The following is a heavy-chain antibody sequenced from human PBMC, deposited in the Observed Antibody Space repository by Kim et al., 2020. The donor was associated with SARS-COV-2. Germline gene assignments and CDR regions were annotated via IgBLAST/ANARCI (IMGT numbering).Heavy chain of an antibody. Sequence: VKGRFTISRDKSKNTLYLQMSSLRAEDTAVYYCAKDPRLEWLSIYYFDYWGQGTLVTVSS. V-gene: IGHV3-23*01. CDR3: AKDPRLEWLSIYYFDY. J-gene: IGHJ4*02. D-gene: IGHD3-3*01.